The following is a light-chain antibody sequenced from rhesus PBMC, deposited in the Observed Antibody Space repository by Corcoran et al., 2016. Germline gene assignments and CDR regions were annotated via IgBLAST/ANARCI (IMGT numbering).Light chain of an antibody. CDR1: ETGSCLGIKL. V-gene: IGKV7-13*02. J-gene: IGKJ1*01. Sequence: DIVLTQSPASLAVFPGQRATITCRASETGSCLGIKLIHWDQPKPGQPPKHLIYQASNKDSGVPARLSGGGSGTDLPLTISPVEADDDAGYYCLQRKNSPRTFGRGTKVEIK. CDR2: QAS. CDR3: LQRKNSPRT.